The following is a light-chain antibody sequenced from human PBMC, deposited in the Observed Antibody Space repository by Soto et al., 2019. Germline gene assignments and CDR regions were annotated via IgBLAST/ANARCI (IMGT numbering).Light chain of an antibody. J-gene: IGKJ3*01. CDR3: QQYNNWPEFT. V-gene: IGKV3-15*01. Sequence: EIVLTQSPATLSVSPGERATLSCRATQSLSSNLAWYQQRPGQPPSLLIYGASTRATGIPARFSVRGSGTEFTLSISSLQSEDFAVYYWQQYNNWPEFTCGPGTKLDFK. CDR2: GAS. CDR1: QSLSSN.